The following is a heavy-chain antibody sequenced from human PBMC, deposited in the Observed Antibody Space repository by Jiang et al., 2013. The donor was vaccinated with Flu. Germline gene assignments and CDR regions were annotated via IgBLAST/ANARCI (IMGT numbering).Heavy chain of an antibody. J-gene: IGHJ4*02. CDR3: AKRDVSDSSGYSPLFAH. V-gene: IGHV3-23*04. Sequence: QLVESGGGLIQPGGSLRLSCAASGFTFSTYAMTWVRQAPGKGLEWVSGMSGSGSNTYYADSVKGRFTISRDNAKNTLYLQMNSLRAEDTAMYYCAKRDVSDSSGYSPLFAHWGQGTLVTVSS. CDR2: MSGSGSNT. CDR1: GFTFSTYA. D-gene: IGHD3-22*01.